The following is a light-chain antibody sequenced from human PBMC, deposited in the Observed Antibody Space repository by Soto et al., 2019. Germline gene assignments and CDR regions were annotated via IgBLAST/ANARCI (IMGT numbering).Light chain of an antibody. J-gene: IGLJ1*01. CDR1: SNDVGAYNY. CDR3: SSYANGSPSL. V-gene: IGLV2-14*01. Sequence: QCALTQPASVSGSPGQSITISCTGTSNDVGAYNYVSWYQQHPGKAPKLVIYEVSHRPSGISDRFSGSKSGNTASLTISGLQVEDEADYYCSSYANGSPSLFGPGTKVTV. CDR2: EVS.